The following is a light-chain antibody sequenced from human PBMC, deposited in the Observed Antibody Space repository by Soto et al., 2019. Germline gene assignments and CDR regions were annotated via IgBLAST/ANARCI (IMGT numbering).Light chain of an antibody. Sequence: DIQMTQSPSTLSGSVGDRVTITCRASQSISSWLAWCQQKPGKAPKVLISDASRLETGVPSRFSGSGYGTDFTLTITSLQPDDFATYYCQQYNSFTWTFGQGTKVDIK. CDR1: QSISSW. J-gene: IGKJ1*01. CDR3: QQYNSFTWT. CDR2: DAS. V-gene: IGKV1-5*01.